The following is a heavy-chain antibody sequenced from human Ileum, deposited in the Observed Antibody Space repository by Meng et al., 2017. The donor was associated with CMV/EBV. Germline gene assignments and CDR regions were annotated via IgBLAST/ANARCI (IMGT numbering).Heavy chain of an antibody. CDR3: ARGIQLWSRVEWFDP. V-gene: IGHV4-34*01. CDR1: GGSFSGYN. J-gene: IGHJ5*02. CDR2: INHSGST. Sequence: VYGGSFSGYNWSWIRQPPGEGLEWIGEINHSGSTNYTPSLKSRVTISADTSKNQFSLKLSSVTAADTAVYYCARGIQLWSRVEWFDPWGQGTLVTVSS. D-gene: IGHD5-18*01.